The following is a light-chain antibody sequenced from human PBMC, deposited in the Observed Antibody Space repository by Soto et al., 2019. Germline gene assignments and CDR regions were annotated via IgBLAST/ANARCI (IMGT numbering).Light chain of an antibody. V-gene: IGLV2-14*01. CDR1: SRDVGGYNY. Sequence: QSALTQPASVSGSPGQSITISCTGTSRDVGGYNYVSWYQQHPGKAPKLMIYEVSNRPSGVSSRFSGSKAGNTASLTLSGRQAEDEADYYCSSYTSSSTLVFGGGTQRTV. CDR2: EVS. J-gene: IGLJ2*01. CDR3: SSYTSSSTLV.